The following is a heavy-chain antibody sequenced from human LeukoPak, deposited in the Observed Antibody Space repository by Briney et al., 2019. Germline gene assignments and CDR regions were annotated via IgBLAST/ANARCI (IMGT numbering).Heavy chain of an antibody. D-gene: IGHD3-22*01. V-gene: IGHV3-74*01. J-gene: IGHJ4*02. CDR3: ARDGNIHYDSSGYYYLAFLFDY. CDR1: GFTFSSYW. Sequence: GGSLRLSCAASGFTFSSYWMHWVRQGPGKGLVWVSRINSDGSTTSYGDSVKGRFTISRDNSKNTLYLQMNSLRAEDTAVYYCARDGNIHYDSSGYYYLAFLFDYWGQGTLVTVSS. CDR2: INSDGSTT.